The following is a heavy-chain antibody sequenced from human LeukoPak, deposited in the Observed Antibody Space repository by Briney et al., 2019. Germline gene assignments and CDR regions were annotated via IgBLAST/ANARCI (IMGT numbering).Heavy chain of an antibody. V-gene: IGHV3-30*02. CDR1: GFTAIGNY. D-gene: IGHD4-17*01. Sequence: PGGSLRLSCAASGFTAIGNYMNWVRQAPGKGLEWVALIRHDGSNKYYADSVKGRFTISRDNSKNTLYLQMNSLRAEDTAVYYCAKDGDYVDYVVSDYWGQGTLVTVSS. J-gene: IGHJ4*02. CDR2: IRHDGSNK. CDR3: AKDGDYVDYVVSDY.